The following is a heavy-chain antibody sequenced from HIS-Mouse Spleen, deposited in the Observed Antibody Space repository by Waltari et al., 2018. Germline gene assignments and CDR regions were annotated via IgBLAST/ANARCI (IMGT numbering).Heavy chain of an antibody. V-gene: IGHV1-8*01. CDR1: GYTFTSYD. CDR2: MNPNSGNT. Sequence: QVQLVQSGAEVKKPGASVKVSCKASGYTFTSYDLNWVRQATGQGLEWMGWMNPNSGNTGYAQKFQGRVTMTRKTSISTAYMELSSLRSEDTAVYYCARGHDYSNYFDYWGQGTLVTVSS. D-gene: IGHD4-4*01. J-gene: IGHJ4*02. CDR3: ARGHDYSNYFDY.